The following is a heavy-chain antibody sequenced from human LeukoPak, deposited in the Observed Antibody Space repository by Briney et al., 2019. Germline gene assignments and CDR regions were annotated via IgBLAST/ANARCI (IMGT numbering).Heavy chain of an antibody. D-gene: IGHD6-13*01. Sequence: ASVKVSCKASGYTFTSYYMHWVRQAPGQGLEWMGIINPSGGSTSYAQKFQGRVTMTRDTSTSTVYMELSSLRSEDTAVYYCARDPSLRYSSSWYTHGYHFDYWGQGTLVTVSS. J-gene: IGHJ4*02. V-gene: IGHV1-46*01. CDR3: ARDPSLRYSSSWYTHGYHFDY. CDR2: INPSGGST. CDR1: GYTFTSYY.